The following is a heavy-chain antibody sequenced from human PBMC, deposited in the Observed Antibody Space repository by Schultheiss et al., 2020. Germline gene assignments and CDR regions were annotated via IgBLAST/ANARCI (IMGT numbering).Heavy chain of an antibody. J-gene: IGHJ4*02. CDR1: GGSFSGYY. V-gene: IGHV4-34*01. CDR2: INHSGST. CDR3: ARGGGAARPRLDY. D-gene: IGHD6-6*01. Sequence: SATLSLTCAVYGGSFSGYYWSWIRQPPGKGLEWIGEINHSGSTNYNPSLKSRVTISVDTSKNQFSLKLSSVTAADTAVYYCARGGGAARPRLDYWGQGTLVTVSS.